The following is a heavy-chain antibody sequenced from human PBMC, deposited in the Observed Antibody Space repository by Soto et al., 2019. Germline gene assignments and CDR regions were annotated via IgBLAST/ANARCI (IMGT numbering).Heavy chain of an antibody. Sequence: GGSLRLSCAASGFTFSSYGMHWVRQAPGKGLEWVAVISYDGSNKYYADSVKGRFTISRDNSKNTLYLQMNSLRAEDTAVYYCAKDRRGCVSSTSCPLAYYYYGMDVWGQGTTVTVSS. J-gene: IGHJ6*02. CDR2: ISYDGSNK. CDR1: GFTFSSYG. V-gene: IGHV3-30*18. D-gene: IGHD2-2*01. CDR3: AKDRRGCVSSTSCPLAYYYYGMDV.